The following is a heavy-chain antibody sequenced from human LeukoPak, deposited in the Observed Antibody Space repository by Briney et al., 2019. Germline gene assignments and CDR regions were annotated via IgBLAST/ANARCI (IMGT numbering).Heavy chain of an antibody. CDR3: AKGSTMVRGVIPFDY. J-gene: IGHJ4*02. V-gene: IGHV3-43*02. Sequence: GGSLRLSCAASGFTFDDYAMHWVRHAPGKGLEWVSLISGDGGSTYYADSVKGRFTISRDNSKNSPYLQMNSLRTEDTALYYCAKGSTMVRGVIPFDYWGQGTLVTVSS. CDR1: GFTFDDYA. D-gene: IGHD3-10*01. CDR2: ISGDGGST.